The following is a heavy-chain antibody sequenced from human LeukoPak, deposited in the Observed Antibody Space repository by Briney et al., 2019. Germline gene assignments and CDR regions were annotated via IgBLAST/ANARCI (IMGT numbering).Heavy chain of an antibody. D-gene: IGHD3-10*01. V-gene: IGHV3-11*01. J-gene: IGHJ3*02. Sequence: GGSLRLSCAASGFTFSDYYMSWIRQAPGEGLECISYISSSGNTTYYADSVKGRFTISRDNAKDSLHLQMNSLRAEDTAVYYCAKDRGFGELFDAFDIWGQGTMVTVSS. CDR3: AKDRGFGELFDAFDI. CDR1: GFTFSDYY. CDR2: ISSSGNTT.